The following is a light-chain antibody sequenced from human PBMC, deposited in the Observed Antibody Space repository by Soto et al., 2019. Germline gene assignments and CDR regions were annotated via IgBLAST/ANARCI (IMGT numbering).Light chain of an antibody. CDR1: QSIGSSY. V-gene: IGKV3-20*01. J-gene: IGKJ1*01. CDR3: QQYGSSPLT. Sequence: EIVLTQSPGTLSLSPGERGTLSCRASQSIGSSYLAWYQQKPGQAPRLLIYDASIRATGIPDRFSGSGSGTDFTLTISRLEPEDLAVYYCQQYGSSPLTFGQGTQVEIK. CDR2: DAS.